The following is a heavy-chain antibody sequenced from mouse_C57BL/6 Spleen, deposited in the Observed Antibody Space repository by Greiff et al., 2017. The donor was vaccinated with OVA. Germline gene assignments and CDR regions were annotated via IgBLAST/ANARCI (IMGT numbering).Heavy chain of an antibody. D-gene: IGHD1-1*01. CDR3: ARGPFITTVVAGGPYFDY. J-gene: IGHJ2*01. V-gene: IGHV1-42*01. Sequence: EVQLQQSGPELVKPGASVKISCKASGYSFTGYYMNWVKQSPEKSLEWIGEINPSTGGTTYNQKFKAKATLTVDKSSSTAYMQLKSLTSEDSAVYYCARGPFITTVVAGGPYFDYWGQGTTLTVSS. CDR1: GYSFTGYY. CDR2: INPSTGGT.